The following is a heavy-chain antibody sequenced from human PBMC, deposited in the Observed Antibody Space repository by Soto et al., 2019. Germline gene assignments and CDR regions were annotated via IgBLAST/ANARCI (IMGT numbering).Heavy chain of an antibody. D-gene: IGHD3-9*01. V-gene: IGHV1-69*01. CDR1: GGTFSSYA. J-gene: IGHJ6*02. CDR3: ARRYFDWSSRDYYYGMDV. CDR2: IIPIFGTA. Sequence: QVQLVQSGAEVKKPGSSVKVSCKASGGTFSSYAISWVRRAPGQGLEWMGGIIPIFGTANYAQKFQGRVTITADESTSTAYMELSSLRSEDTAVYYCARRYFDWSSRDYYYGMDVWGQGTTVTVSS.